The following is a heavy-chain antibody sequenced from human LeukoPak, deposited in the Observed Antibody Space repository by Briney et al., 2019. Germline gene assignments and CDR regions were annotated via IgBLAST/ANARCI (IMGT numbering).Heavy chain of an antibody. CDR2: IYYSGST. CDR1: GGSISSSNW. CDR3: ARGSFDYFDY. Sequence: SGTLSLTCAVSGGSISSSNWWSWIRQHPGKGLEWIGYIYYSGSTYYNPSLKSRVTISVDTSKNQFSLKLSSVTAADTAVYYCARGSFDYFDYWGQGTLVTVSS. V-gene: IGHV4-31*11. J-gene: IGHJ4*02.